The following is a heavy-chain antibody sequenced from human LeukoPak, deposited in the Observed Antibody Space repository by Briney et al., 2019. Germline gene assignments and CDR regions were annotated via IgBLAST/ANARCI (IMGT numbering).Heavy chain of an antibody. CDR1: GGSFSGYY. V-gene: IGHV4-34*01. J-gene: IGHJ4*02. Sequence: SETLSLTCAVYGGSFSGYYWSWIRQPPGKGLEWIGEINHSGSTNYNPSLKSRVTMSIDTSNNQFPLKLSFVTAAGTAIYYCVRDYGNFVQGNWGQGTLVTVSS. CDR2: INHSGST. CDR3: VRDYGNFVQGN. D-gene: IGHD4-17*01.